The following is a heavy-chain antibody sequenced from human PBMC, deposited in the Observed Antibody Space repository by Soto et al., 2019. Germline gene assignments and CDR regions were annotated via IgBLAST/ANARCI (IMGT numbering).Heavy chain of an antibody. J-gene: IGHJ4*02. V-gene: IGHV3-15*01. CDR3: STTTYYDILTGFYTVDF. Sequence: PGGSLRLSCAASGFTFSNAWMSWVRQAPGKXLEWVGRIKSKTDGGTTDYAAPVKGRFTISRDDSKNTLYLQMNSLKTEDTAVYYCSTTTYYDILTGFYTVDFWGQGALVTVSS. CDR1: GFTFSNAW. D-gene: IGHD3-9*01. CDR2: IKSKTDGGTT.